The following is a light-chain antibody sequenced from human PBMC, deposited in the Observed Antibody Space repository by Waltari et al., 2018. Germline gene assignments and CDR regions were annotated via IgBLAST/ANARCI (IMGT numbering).Light chain of an antibody. Sequence: QSALTQPPSVSGSPGQSVTISCTGTSSDVGSYNRVSWYYQPPGTAPKLMIYEVNNRPSGVPDRFSGSKSGNTASLTISGLQAEDEADYYCSSYSSITTFVFGGGTKLTVL. J-gene: IGLJ3*02. CDR1: SSDVGSYNR. CDR2: EVN. CDR3: SSYSSITTFV. V-gene: IGLV2-18*02.